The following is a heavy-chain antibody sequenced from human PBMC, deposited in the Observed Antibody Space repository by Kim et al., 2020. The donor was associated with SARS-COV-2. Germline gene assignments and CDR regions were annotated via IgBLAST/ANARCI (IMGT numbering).Heavy chain of an antibody. CDR1: GFTFGDYA. CDR2: IRSKAYGGTT. J-gene: IGHJ4*02. CDR3: TNTLGIAVAGSTEAV. V-gene: IGHV3-49*03. Sequence: GGSLRLSCTASGFTFGDYAMSWFRQAPGKGLEWVGFIRSKAYGGTTEYAASVKGRFTISRDDSKSIAYLQMNSLKTEDTAVYYCTNTLGIAVAGSTEAVWGQGTLVTVSS. D-gene: IGHD6-19*01.